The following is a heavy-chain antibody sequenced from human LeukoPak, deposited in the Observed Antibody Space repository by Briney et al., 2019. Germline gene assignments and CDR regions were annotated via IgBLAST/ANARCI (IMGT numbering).Heavy chain of an antibody. CDR1: GFTFSSYA. Sequence: GGSLRLSCAASGFTFSSYAMSWVRQAPGKGLEWVSAISGSGGSTYYADSVKGRFTISRDSSKNTLYLQMNSLRAEDTAVYYCAKAHAGSGYYYYFDYWGQGTLVTVSS. CDR2: ISGSGGST. D-gene: IGHD3-22*01. V-gene: IGHV3-23*01. J-gene: IGHJ4*02. CDR3: AKAHAGSGYYYYFDY.